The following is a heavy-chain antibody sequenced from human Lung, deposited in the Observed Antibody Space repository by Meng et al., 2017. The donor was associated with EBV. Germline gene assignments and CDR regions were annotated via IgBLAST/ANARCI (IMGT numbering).Heavy chain of an antibody. CDR3: AREGHVVGATLDY. J-gene: IGHJ4*02. V-gene: IGHV1-3*01. CDR1: GYTFARYA. D-gene: IGHD1-26*01. CDR2: INAGNGNT. Sequence: QAQLVQSGAGVKKPGASMEVSCKASGYTFARYAMHWVRQAPGQRVEWMGWINAGNGNTKYSQKFQGRVTITRETSASTAYMELSSLGSEDTAVYYCAREGHVVGATLDYWGQGTLVTVSS.